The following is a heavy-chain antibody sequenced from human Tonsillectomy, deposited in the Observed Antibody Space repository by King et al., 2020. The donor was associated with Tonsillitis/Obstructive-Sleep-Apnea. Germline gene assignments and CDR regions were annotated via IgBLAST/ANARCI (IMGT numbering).Heavy chain of an antibody. J-gene: IGHJ6*03. CDR2: IDPSDSYT. Sequence: QLVQSGAEVKKPGESLRISCKGSGYSFTIYWISWVRQMPGKGLEWMGRIDPSDSYTNYSPSFQGHVTISADRSISTAYLQWSSLKASDTAMYYCARQSRGYGDYEAYYYSMDVWGKGTTVTVSS. V-gene: IGHV5-10-1*01. CDR3: ARQSRGYGDYEAYYYSMDV. CDR1: GYSFTIYW. D-gene: IGHD4-17*01.